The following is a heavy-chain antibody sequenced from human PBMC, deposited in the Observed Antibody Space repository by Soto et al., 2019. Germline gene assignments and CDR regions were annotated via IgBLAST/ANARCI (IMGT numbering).Heavy chain of an antibody. CDR3: ARDRVVAAAGWYYYYYGMDV. D-gene: IGHD6-13*01. J-gene: IGHJ6*02. CDR2: INPNSGGT. CDR1: GYTFTGYY. Sequence: PSVKVSCKASGYTFTGYYMHWVRQAPGQGLEWMGWINPNSGGTNYAQKFQGWVTMTRDTSISTAYMELSRLRSDATAVYYCARDRVVAAAGWYYYYYGMDVWGQGTTVTVS. V-gene: IGHV1-2*04.